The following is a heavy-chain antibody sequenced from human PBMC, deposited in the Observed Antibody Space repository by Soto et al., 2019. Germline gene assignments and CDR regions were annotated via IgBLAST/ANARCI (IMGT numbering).Heavy chain of an antibody. V-gene: IGHV1-69*13. Sequence: SVQVSCKASGGPYNSFAISWVRQAPGQGLEWIGGIIPVFGTATYAQKFKGRVTITAEESTSTAYMELSSLTSEDTAVYYCARFLGGAGSYYDGQNYNYYNGMDVWGQGTTVTVSS. J-gene: IGHJ6*02. D-gene: IGHD3-10*01. CDR3: ARFLGGAGSYYDGQNYNYYNGMDV. CDR1: GGPYNSFA. CDR2: IIPVFGTA.